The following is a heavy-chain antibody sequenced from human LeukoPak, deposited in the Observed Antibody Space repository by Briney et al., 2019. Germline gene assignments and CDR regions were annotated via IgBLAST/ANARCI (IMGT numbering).Heavy chain of an antibody. CDR1: GFTFNYYS. CDR3: ARDRRRDDQFGY. CDR2: ISHIGSYI. Sequence: GGSLRPSCAASGFTFNYYSMNWVRQAPGKGLEWVSSISHIGSYIYYSDSVKGRFTISRDNAKNSLYLQMNSLRAEDTAVYYCARDRRRDDQFGYWGQGTLVTVSS. J-gene: IGHJ4*02. D-gene: IGHD3-16*01. V-gene: IGHV3-21*01.